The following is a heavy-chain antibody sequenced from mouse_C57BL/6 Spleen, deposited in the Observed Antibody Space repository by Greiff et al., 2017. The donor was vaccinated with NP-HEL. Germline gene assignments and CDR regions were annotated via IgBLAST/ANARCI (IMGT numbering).Heavy chain of an antibody. CDR1: GYTFTSYW. V-gene: IGHV1-52*01. Sequence: QVQLQQSGAELVRPGSSVKLSCKASGYTFTSYWMHWVKQRPIQGLEWIGNIDPSDSETHYNQKFKDKATLTVDKSSSTAYMQLSSLTSEDSAVYYCARVVSYGSFDYWGQGTTLTVSS. CDR3: ARVVSYGSFDY. J-gene: IGHJ2*01. D-gene: IGHD1-1*01. CDR2: IDPSDSET.